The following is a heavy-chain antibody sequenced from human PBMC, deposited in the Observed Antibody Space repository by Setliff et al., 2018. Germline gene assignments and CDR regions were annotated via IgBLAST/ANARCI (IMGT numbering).Heavy chain of an antibody. CDR1: GDTFRSYG. D-gene: IGHD5-18*01. CDR2: TIPMFGST. V-gene: IGHV1-69*05. Sequence: SVKVSCKASGDTFRSYGISWVRQAPGQGLEWMGGTIPMFGSTTYAQRFQGRVTIITDESTTTAYMELSSLGSEDTAVYYCVREGVDTRSSTDYRYYMDVWGKGTTVTVSS. J-gene: IGHJ6*03. CDR3: VREGVDTRSSTDYRYYMDV.